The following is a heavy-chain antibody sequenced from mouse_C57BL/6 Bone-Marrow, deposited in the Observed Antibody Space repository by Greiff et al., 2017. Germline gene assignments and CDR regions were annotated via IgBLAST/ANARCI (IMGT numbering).Heavy chain of an antibody. CDR3: ERWGYGSPPGSYDV. D-gene: IGHD1-1*01. CDR1: GYTFTSYW. J-gene: IGHJ1*03. V-gene: IGHV1-69*01. CDR2: IDPSDSYT. Sequence: VQLQQPGAELVMPGASVKLSCKASGYTFTSYWMHWVKQRPGQGLEWIGEIDPSDSYTNYNQKFKGKSTLTVDKSSSTAYMQLSSLTSEDSAVYDCERWGYGSPPGSYDVWGTGTTVTVTS.